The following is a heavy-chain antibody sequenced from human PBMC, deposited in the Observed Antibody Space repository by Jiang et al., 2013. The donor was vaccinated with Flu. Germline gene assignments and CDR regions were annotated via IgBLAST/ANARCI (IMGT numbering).Heavy chain of an antibody. CDR3: ARLRTSLSGFDF. CDR1: GYAFTDYY. J-gene: IGHJ4*02. CDR2: INPYSGAT. V-gene: IGHV1-2*06. D-gene: IGHD6-6*01. Sequence: SGAEVKKPGASVKVSCKAFGYAFTDYYVHWVRLAPGQGLEWMGRINPYSGATNYAQKFQGRVTLTSDTSVSTASMELSRLTSDDTAVYYCARLRTSLSGFDFWGQGTLATVSS.